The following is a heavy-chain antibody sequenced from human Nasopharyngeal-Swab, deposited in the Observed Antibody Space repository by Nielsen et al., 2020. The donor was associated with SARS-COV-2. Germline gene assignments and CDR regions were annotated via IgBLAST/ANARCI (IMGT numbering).Heavy chain of an antibody. CDR2: INTGDGNT. V-gene: IGHV1-3*04. CDR1: GFTFSSFG. Sequence: GGSLRLSCAASGFTFSSFGMHWVRQAPGQGLEWMGWINTGDGNTKYSQQLQGRVIITRDTFASTVYMDLTSLRSEDTAVYYCARDSGNDYSSFHWGQGTLVTVSS. J-gene: IGHJ4*02. D-gene: IGHD3-10*01. CDR3: ARDSGNDYSSFH.